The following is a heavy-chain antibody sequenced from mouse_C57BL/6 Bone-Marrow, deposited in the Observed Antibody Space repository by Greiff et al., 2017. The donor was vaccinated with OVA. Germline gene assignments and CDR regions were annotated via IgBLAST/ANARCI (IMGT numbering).Heavy chain of an antibody. J-gene: IGHJ4*01. Sequence: QVQLQQSGAELARPGASVKLSCKASGYTFTSYGISWVKQRTGQGLAWIGEIYPRSGNTYYNEKFKGKATLTADKSSSTAYMELRSLTSEDSAVYFCARDSNYCYYAMDYWGQGTSVTVSS. CDR3: ARDSNYCYYAMDY. V-gene: IGHV1-81*01. CDR1: GYTFTSYG. D-gene: IGHD2-5*01. CDR2: IYPRSGNT.